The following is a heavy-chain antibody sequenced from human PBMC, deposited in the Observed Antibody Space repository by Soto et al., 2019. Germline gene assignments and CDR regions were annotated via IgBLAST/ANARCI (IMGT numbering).Heavy chain of an antibody. V-gene: IGHV4-59*01. D-gene: IGHD6-6*01. CDR3: ARDLSSSSSEGVLGY. CDR1: GGSISSYY. J-gene: IGHJ4*02. CDR2: IYYSGST. Sequence: SETLSLTCTVSGGSISSYYWSWIRQPPGKGLEWIGYIYYSGSTNYNPSLKSRVTISVDTSKNQFSLKLSSVTAADTAVYYCARDLSSSSSEGVLGYWGQGTLVTVSS.